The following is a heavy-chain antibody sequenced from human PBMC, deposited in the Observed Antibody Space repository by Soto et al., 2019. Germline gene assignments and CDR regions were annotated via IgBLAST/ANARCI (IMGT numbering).Heavy chain of an antibody. CDR1: GGTFSSYA. Sequence: SVKVSCKASGGTFSSYAISWVRQAPGQGLEWMGGIIPIFGTANYAQKFQGRVTITADESTSTAYMELSSLRSEDTAVYYCARGITMIVVAFGEKAAYYYGMDVWGQGTTVTVSS. V-gene: IGHV1-69*13. D-gene: IGHD3-22*01. CDR3: ARGITMIVVAFGEKAAYYYGMDV. J-gene: IGHJ6*02. CDR2: IIPIFGTA.